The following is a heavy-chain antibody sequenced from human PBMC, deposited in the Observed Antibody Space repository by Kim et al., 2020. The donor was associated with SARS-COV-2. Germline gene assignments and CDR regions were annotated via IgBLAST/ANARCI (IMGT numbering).Heavy chain of an antibody. Sequence: SETLSLTCTVSGGSISSSSYYWGWIRQPPGKGLEWIGSIYYSGSTYYNPSLKSRVTISVDTSKNQFSLKLSSVTAADTAVYYCARRIGDYVASRLYYFDYWGQGTLVTVSS. CDR1: GGSISSSSYY. J-gene: IGHJ4*02. CDR3: ARRIGDYVASRLYYFDY. V-gene: IGHV4-39*01. D-gene: IGHD3-16*01. CDR2: IYYSGST.